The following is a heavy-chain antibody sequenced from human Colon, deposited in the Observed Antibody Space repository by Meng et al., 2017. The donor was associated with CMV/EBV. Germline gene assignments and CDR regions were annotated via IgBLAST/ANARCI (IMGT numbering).Heavy chain of an antibody. D-gene: IGHD3-10*01. CDR2: INSDGSST. CDR3: ARTYYYGSGSYFYYYYGMDV. Sequence: GGSLRLSCAASGFTFSSYAMSWVRQAPGKGLVWVSRINSDGSSTSYADSVKGRFTISRDNAKNTLYLQMNSLRAEDTAVYYCARTYYYGSGSYFYYYYGMDVWGQGTTVTVSS. J-gene: IGHJ6*02. CDR1: GFTFSSYA. V-gene: IGHV3-74*01.